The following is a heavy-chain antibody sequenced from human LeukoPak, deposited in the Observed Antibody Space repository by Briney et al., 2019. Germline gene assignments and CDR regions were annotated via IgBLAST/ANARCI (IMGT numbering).Heavy chain of an antibody. CDR2: IDPSDSYT. CDR1: GYSFTNYW. Sequence: GGSLRISCKGSGYSFTNYWITWVRQMPGKGLEWMGRIDPSDSYTNYSPSFQGHVTISADKSISSAYLQWSSLKASDTAMYYCAIMTTVITSWYFDLWGRGTLVTVSS. V-gene: IGHV5-10-1*01. D-gene: IGHD4-17*01. J-gene: IGHJ2*01. CDR3: AIMTTVITSWYFDL.